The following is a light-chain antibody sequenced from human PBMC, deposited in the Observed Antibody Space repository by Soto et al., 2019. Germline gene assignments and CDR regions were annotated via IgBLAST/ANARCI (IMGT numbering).Light chain of an antibody. J-gene: IGKJ2*01. Sequence: EIVMTQSPATLSVSPGEGATLSCRASQSVSGNLAWYQQKPGQAPRLLIYGASTRATGIPARFSGGGSGTDFTLTISSLQSEAFAIYYCQQYNQWPLYTFGQGTKLEI. V-gene: IGKV3-15*01. CDR1: QSVSGN. CDR2: GAS. CDR3: QQYNQWPLYT.